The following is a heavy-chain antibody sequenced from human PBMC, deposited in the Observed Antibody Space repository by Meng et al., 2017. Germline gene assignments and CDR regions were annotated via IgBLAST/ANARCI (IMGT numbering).Heavy chain of an antibody. CDR2: INPKSGDT. Sequence: LWHAWPTVQAPGALAPVSCTATGYTCPIYCLDVVPRAPGQGLEWMGRINPKSGDTHYAQRFQGRVTMTGDTSISTAYMELSGLRSDDTAMYYCARDEDISAAGKLFGDYWGQGTLVTVSS. V-gene: IGHV1-2*06. CDR3: ARDEDISAAGKLFGDY. CDR1: GYTCPIYC. D-gene: IGHD6-13*01. J-gene: IGHJ4*02.